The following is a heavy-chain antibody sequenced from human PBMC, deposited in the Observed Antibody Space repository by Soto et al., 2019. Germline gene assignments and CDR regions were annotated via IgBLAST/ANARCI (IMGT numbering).Heavy chain of an antibody. CDR2: FDPEDGET. D-gene: IGHD3-10*01. CDR3: ATSYPLVRGALKQYNWFDP. Sequence: GASVKVSCKVSGYTLTELSMHWVRQAPGKGLEWMGGFDPEDGETIYAQKFQGRVTMTEDTSTDTAYMELSSLRSEDTAVYYCATSYPLVRGALKQYNWFDPWGQGTLVTVPQ. CDR1: GYTLTELS. V-gene: IGHV1-24*01. J-gene: IGHJ5*02.